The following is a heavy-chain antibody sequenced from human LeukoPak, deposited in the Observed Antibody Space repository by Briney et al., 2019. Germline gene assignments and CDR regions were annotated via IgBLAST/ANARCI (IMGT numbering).Heavy chain of an antibody. CDR1: GFSLTTNKMC. D-gene: IGHD2-21*01. V-gene: IGHV2-70*11. J-gene: IGHJ4*02. CDR3: ARIIAGPDFFDY. Sequence: SGPTLVKHTQTLTLTCTFSGFSLTTNKMCVSWIRQPPGKALEWLARIDWDDDKYYSTSLKTRLTITKDTSKNQVVLTMTNVDPVDTATYYCARIIAGPDFFDYWGQGTLITVSS. CDR2: IDWDDDK.